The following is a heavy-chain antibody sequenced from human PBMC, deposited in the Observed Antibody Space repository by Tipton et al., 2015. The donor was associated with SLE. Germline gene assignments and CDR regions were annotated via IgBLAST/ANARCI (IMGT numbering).Heavy chain of an antibody. V-gene: IGHV3-23*01. Sequence: SLRLSCAASGFTFSFYAMSWVRQAPGKGLEWVSSITDSGDGTYYADSVKGRFTISRDNFKNTLYLQMNSLTVADTAFYYCAKDKGGAAAGKGTDYFDSWGQGTLVTVSS. J-gene: IGHJ4*02. D-gene: IGHD6-13*01. CDR2: ITDSGDGT. CDR1: GFTFSFYA. CDR3: AKDKGGAAAGKGTDYFDS.